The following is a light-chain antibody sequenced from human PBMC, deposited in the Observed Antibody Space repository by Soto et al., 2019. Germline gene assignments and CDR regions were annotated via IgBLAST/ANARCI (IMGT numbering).Light chain of an antibody. CDR3: QQSYSTPSIT. Sequence: DIAMPQSPSSLSSSVGDSVTISCRASQRISSYLNWYHQKPGKPPNILIYAASSLQSGVPSRFSGSGSGTAYTLTISSLQPEDLATYYCQQSYSTPSITCGPGTRLEIK. V-gene: IGKV1-39*01. J-gene: IGKJ5*01. CDR1: QRISSY. CDR2: AAS.